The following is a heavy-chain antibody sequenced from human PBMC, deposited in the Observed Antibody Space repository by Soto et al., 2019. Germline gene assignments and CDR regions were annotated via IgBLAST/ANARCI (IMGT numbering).Heavy chain of an antibody. CDR1: GYTFTSYG. CDR3: ARAGESYYYDSSAFDI. Sequence: GASVKVSCKASGYTFTSYGISWVRQAPGQGLEWMGWISAYNGNTNYAQKLQGRVTMTTDTSTSTAYMELRSLRSDDTAVYYCARAGESYYYDSSAFDIWGQGTMVTVSS. V-gene: IGHV1-18*01. D-gene: IGHD3-22*01. CDR2: ISAYNGNT. J-gene: IGHJ3*02.